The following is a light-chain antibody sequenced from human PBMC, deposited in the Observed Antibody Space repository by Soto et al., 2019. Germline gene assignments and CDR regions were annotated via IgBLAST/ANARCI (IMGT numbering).Light chain of an antibody. V-gene: IGLV2-23*01. J-gene: IGLJ7*01. CDR1: SSDVGNYIL. CDR3: CSYAGSTTL. Sequence: QSALTQPASVSGSPGQSMTISCTGTSSDVGNYILVSWYQQQSDKAPKLIIYEGTKRPSGVSTRFSGSKSGNTASLTISGLQAEDEGEYYCCSYAGSTTLFGGGTQLTVL. CDR2: EGT.